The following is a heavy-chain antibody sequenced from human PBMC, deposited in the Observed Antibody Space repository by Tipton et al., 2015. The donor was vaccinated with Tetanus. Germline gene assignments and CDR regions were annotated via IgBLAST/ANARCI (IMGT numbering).Heavy chain of an antibody. D-gene: IGHD6-13*01. CDR3: ARRGSSWYWYFDL. Sequence: TLSLTCTVSGGSTSSSSYYWGWIRQAPGKGLEWIGSIYFSGRAYYNPSLKSRVTISIHTSKNQLSLRLTSVTAADTAVYYCARRGSSWYWYFDLWGRGNLVTVSS. CDR1: GGSTSSSSYY. J-gene: IGHJ2*01. V-gene: IGHV4-39*01. CDR2: IYFSGRA.